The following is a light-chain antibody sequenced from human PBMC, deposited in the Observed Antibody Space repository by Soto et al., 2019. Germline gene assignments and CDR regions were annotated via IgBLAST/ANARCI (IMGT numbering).Light chain of an antibody. CDR2: DVS. J-gene: IGLJ1*01. CDR1: SSDIGGYNY. CDR3: CSYAGSYYV. Sequence: QSVLTQPRSVSGSPGQSVTISCTGTSSDIGGYNYVSWYQQHPGHAPKLMIYDVSTRPSGVPDRFSSSKSGNTASLTISGLQAEDSADYYCCSYAGSYYVFGTGTKLTVL. V-gene: IGLV2-11*01.